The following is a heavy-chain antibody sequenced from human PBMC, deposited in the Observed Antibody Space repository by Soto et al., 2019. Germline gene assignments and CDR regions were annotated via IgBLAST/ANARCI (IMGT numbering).Heavy chain of an antibody. Sequence: QVQLVESGGGVVQPGRSLRLSCAASGFTFSSYGMHWVRQAPGKGLEWVAVIWYDGSNKYYADSVKGRFTISRDNSKNTLYLQMNSLRAEDTAVYYCARDYGGSYYHAFDIWGHGTMVTVSS. CDR1: GFTFSSYG. CDR3: ARDYGGSYYHAFDI. J-gene: IGHJ3*02. CDR2: IWYDGSNK. D-gene: IGHD1-26*01. V-gene: IGHV3-33*01.